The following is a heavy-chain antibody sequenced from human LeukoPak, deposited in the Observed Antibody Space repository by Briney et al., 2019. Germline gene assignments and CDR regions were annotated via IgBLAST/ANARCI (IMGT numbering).Heavy chain of an antibody. J-gene: IGHJ4*02. CDR3: ARDRVVVPAAFDY. CDR1: GYTFTSYY. D-gene: IGHD2-2*01. V-gene: IGHV1-2*02. Sequence: ASVTVSFTASGYTFTSYYMHWVRQAPGQGLEWMGWINPNSGGTNYAQKFQGRVTMTRDTSISTAYMELRRLRSDDTAVYYCARDRVVVPAAFDYWGQGTLVTVSS. CDR2: INPNSGGT.